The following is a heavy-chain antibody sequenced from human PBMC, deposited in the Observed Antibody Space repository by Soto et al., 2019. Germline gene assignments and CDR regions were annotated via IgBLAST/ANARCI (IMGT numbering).Heavy chain of an antibody. CDR2: ISYDGSNK. CDR3: AKATPHPYDFWAGKLPPGVDY. V-gene: IGHV3-30*18. J-gene: IGHJ4*02. CDR1: GFTFSSYG. D-gene: IGHD3-3*01. Sequence: GSLRLSCAASGFTFSSYGMHWVRQAPGKGLEWVAVISYDGSNKYYADSVKGRIIVSRDNSKNTLYLQMSSLRPEDTAVYYCAKATPHPYDFWAGKLPPGVDYWGQGALVTVSS.